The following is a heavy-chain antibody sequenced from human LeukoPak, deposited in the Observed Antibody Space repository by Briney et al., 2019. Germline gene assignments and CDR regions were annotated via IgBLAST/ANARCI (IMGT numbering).Heavy chain of an antibody. J-gene: IGHJ4*02. D-gene: IGHD3-22*01. CDR3: AKWGRLLSSGYHYYFDY. V-gene: IGHV3-23*01. CDR2: ISGSGGST. CDR1: GFTFSSYA. Sequence: GGSLRLSRAASGFTFSSYAMSWVRQAPGKGLEWVSAISGSGGSTYYADSVKGRFTISRDNSKNTLYLQMNSLRAEDTAVYYCAKWGRLLSSGYHYYFDYWGQGTLVTVSS.